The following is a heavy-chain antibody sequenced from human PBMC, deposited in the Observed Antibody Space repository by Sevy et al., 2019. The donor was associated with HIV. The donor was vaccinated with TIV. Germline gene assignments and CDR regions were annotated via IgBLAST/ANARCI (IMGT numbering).Heavy chain of an antibody. J-gene: IGHJ4*02. CDR1: GFTFGDYG. Sequence: GGSLRLSCIGSGFTFGDYGVSWFRQAPGKGLEWVGFMRSKTYGGRIEYAASVKGRFTMSRDDSKSIAYLQMNSLKIEHTAVYYCSRALGSYGDYLTPWGQGTLVTVSS. V-gene: IGHV3-49*03. D-gene: IGHD4-17*01. CDR2: MRSKTYGGRI. CDR3: SRALGSYGDYLTP.